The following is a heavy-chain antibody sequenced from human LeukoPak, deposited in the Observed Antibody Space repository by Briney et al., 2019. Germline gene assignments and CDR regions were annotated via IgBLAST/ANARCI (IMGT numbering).Heavy chain of an antibody. CDR3: AKDPYSGSYFYYFDY. CDR2: IRYGGSNK. Sequence: PGGSLRLSCAASGFTFSSYGMHWVRQAPGKGLEWVAFIRYGGSNKYYADSVKGRFTISRDNSKNTLYLQMNSPRAEDTAVYYCAKDPYSGSYFYYFDYWGQGTLVTVSS. D-gene: IGHD1-26*01. CDR1: GFTFSSYG. J-gene: IGHJ4*02. V-gene: IGHV3-30*02.